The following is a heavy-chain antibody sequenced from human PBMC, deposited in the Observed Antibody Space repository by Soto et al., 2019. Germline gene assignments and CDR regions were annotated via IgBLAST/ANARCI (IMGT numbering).Heavy chain of an antibody. CDR2: ITGTSAFT. Sequence: SCAASGFVFIDFQLNWVRQAPGGGLEWLSSITGTSAFTEYAESIEDRFTISRDNPNKLLFLHMDNLRPENTAVYYCARDNLAFQGAFDLWGQGTLVTVSS. D-gene: IGHD3-16*01. CDR3: ARDNLAFQGAFDL. V-gene: IGHV3-21*01. CDR1: GFVFIDFQ. J-gene: IGHJ4*02.